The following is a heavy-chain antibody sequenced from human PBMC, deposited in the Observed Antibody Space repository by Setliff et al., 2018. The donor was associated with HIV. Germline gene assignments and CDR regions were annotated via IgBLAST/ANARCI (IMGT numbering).Heavy chain of an antibody. V-gene: IGHV4-59*08. J-gene: IGHJ3*02. CDR1: GASITSYY. D-gene: IGHD3-16*01. CDR2: GHHSGSS. CDR3: AGWGEPAQRGFEI. Sequence: SETLSLTCTVSGASITSYYWNWIRQTPGKGLEWIGFGHHSGSSFYNPSLNRRVSISVDTAESQCILKLTSVTATDTAVYYCAGWGEPAQRGFEIWGQGTMVTVSS.